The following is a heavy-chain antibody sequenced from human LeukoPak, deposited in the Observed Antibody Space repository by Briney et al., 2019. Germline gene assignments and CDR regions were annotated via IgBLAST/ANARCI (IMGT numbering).Heavy chain of an antibody. CDR3: ARSSSSGWYVWFDP. J-gene: IGHJ5*02. V-gene: IGHV4-59*01. CDR2: IVYSGTT. Sequence: SETLSLTCTFSGDSFSSYYWTWIRQPPGMGLEWIGHIVYSGTTNYNPSLKSRVTMLIDTSKNQFSLKLSSVTAADTAVYYCARSSSSGWYVWFDPWGQGTLVTVSS. D-gene: IGHD6-19*01. CDR1: GDSFSSYY.